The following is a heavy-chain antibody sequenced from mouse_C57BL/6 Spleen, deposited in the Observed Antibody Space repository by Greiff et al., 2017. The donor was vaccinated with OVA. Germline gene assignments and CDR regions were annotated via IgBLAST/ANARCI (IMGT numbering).Heavy chain of an antibody. V-gene: IGHV1-22*01. CDR2: IIPNNGGT. J-gene: IGHJ4*01. D-gene: IGHD2-4*01. CDR1: GYTFTDYN. Sequence: EVQLKQSGPGLVKPGASVTMSCTASGYTFTDYNMSWVKQRHGKNLEGMGYIIPNNGGTSYNQKFKGKATLTVNKSSSTAYMELRSLTSEDSAVYYCARYYDDAMDYWGKGTSVTASS. CDR3: ARYYDDAMDY.